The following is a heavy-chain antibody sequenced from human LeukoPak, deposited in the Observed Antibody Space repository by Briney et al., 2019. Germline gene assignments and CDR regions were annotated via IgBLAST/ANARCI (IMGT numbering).Heavy chain of an antibody. Sequence: GGSLRLSCAAPGFTFSSYAMHWVRQAPGKGLEYVSAFSSNGGSTYYANSVKGRFTISRDNSKNTLYLQMGSLRAEDMAVYYCARDSGLRDFNWFDPWGQGTLVTVSS. CDR3: ARDSGLRDFNWFDP. CDR2: FSSNGGST. V-gene: IGHV3-64*01. J-gene: IGHJ5*02. CDR1: GFTFSSYA. D-gene: IGHD3-10*01.